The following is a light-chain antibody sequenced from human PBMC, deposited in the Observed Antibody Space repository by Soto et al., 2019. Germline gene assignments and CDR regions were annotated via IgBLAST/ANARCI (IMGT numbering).Light chain of an antibody. Sequence: QSALTQPASVSGSPGQAITISCTGTSSDVGNYNLVSWYQHDPGKAPKLLIYEVSKRPSGVSDRFSGSKSGNTASLTISGLQAEDKADYYCCSYASSSTYVFGTGTKLTVL. V-gene: IGLV2-23*02. CDR1: SSDVGNYNL. J-gene: IGLJ1*01. CDR3: CSYASSSTYV. CDR2: EVS.